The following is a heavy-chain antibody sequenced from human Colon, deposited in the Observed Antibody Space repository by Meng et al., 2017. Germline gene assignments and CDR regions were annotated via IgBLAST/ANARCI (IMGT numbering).Heavy chain of an antibody. CDR3: ARGWLAN. CDR2: SHGNTV. V-gene: IGHV3-48*04. CDR1: GFTFSFYW. Sequence: EGQLVESGGGLVQPGGALRLSCGASGFTFSFYWMHWVRRVPGKGLVWVSYSHGNTVYYADSVKGRFTISRDNAKNSLYLQMNSLRAGDTAVYYCARGWLANWGQGTLVTVSS. J-gene: IGHJ4*02. D-gene: IGHD6-19*01.